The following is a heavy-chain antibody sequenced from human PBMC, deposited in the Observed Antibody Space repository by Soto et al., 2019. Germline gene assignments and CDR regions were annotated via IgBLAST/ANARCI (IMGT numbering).Heavy chain of an antibody. CDR2: CYYSGNT. J-gene: IGHJ4*02. D-gene: IGHD6-6*01. CDR3: ARRATYSSSYFDH. CDR1: GDSISSTGYY. V-gene: IGHV4-39*01. Sequence: PSETLSLTFAVSGDSISSTGYYWGLTRQPPGKGLEWIGSCYYSGNTYYNPSLKSRVTISADTSKNQFSLQLSSVTAADTAVYYCARRATYSSSYFDHWGQGTLVTVS.